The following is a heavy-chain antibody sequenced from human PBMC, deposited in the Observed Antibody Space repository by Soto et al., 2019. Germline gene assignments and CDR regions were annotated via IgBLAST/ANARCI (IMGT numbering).Heavy chain of an antibody. CDR3: AREKITGIFDY. J-gene: IGHJ4*02. CDR1: GGSFSGYY. Sequence: PSETLSLTCAVYGGSFSGYYWTWIRQPPGTGLEWIGEINHSGSTNYNPSLKSRVTISVDTSKNQFSLKLTSVTAADTAVYYCAREKITGIFDYSGQGTLLTVAS. V-gene: IGHV4-34*01. D-gene: IGHD3-10*01. CDR2: INHSGST.